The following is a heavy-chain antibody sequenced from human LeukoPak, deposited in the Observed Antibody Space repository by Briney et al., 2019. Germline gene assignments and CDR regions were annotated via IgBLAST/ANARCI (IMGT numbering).Heavy chain of an antibody. J-gene: IGHJ4*02. D-gene: IGHD5-24*01. Sequence: GGSLRLSCAASGFTFRSYAMNWVRQAPGKGLEWVSYISSGSSTIYYGDSVKGRFIISRDNAKNSLYLQMNSLRAEDTAVYYCARGEQDTATMSIDFWGQGTRVTVSS. CDR1: GFTFRSYA. CDR2: ISSGSSTI. CDR3: ARGEQDTATMSIDF. V-gene: IGHV3-48*01.